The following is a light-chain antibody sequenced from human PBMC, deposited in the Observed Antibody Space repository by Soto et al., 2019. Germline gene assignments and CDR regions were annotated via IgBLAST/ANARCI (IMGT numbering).Light chain of an antibody. V-gene: IGLV4-69*01. Sequence: QSVLTQSPSASASLGASVKLTCTLSSGHSSYAIAWHQQQPEKGPRYLMKLNSDGSHSKGDGIPDRFSGSSSGAERYHTISSLQSEDEADYYCQTWATGIVVFGGGTKVTVL. CDR1: SGHSSYA. CDR2: LNSDGSH. J-gene: IGLJ2*01. CDR3: QTWATGIVV.